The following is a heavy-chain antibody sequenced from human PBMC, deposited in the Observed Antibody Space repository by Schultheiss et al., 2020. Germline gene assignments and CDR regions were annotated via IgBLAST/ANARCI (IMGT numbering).Heavy chain of an antibody. J-gene: IGHJ6*02. Sequence: GGSLRLSCAASGFTFSSYEMNWVRQAPGKGLEWVSYISSSGSTIYYADSVKGRFTISRDNAKNSLYLQMNSLRAEDTAVYYCARDARITIFGVVIEGGSGMDVWGQGTTVTVSS. CDR2: ISSSGSTI. CDR3: ARDARITIFGVVIEGGSGMDV. CDR1: GFTFSSYE. D-gene: IGHD3-3*01. V-gene: IGHV3-48*03.